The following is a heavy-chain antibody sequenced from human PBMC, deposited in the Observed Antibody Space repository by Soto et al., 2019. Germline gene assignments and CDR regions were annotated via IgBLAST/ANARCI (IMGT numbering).Heavy chain of an antibody. CDR2: ISGSGGST. CDR1: GFTFSSYA. CDR3: AKGKAFKWLLAGFDY. V-gene: IGHV3-23*01. D-gene: IGHD3-22*01. J-gene: IGHJ4*02. Sequence: GGSLRLSCAASGFTFSSYAMSWVRQAPGKGLEWVSTISGSGGSTYYADSVKGRFTISRDNSKNTLYLQMNSLRAEDTAVYYCAKGKAFKWLLAGFDYWGQGTLVTVSS.